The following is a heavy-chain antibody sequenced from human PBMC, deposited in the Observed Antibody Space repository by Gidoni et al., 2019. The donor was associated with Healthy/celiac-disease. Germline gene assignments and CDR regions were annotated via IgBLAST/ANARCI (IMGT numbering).Heavy chain of an antibody. V-gene: IGHV4-38-2*02. Sequence: QVQLQESGPGLVKPSETLSLTCTVSGYSISSGYYWGWIRQPPGKGLEWIGRIYHSGSTYYNPSLKSRVTISVDTSKNQFSLKLSSVTAADTAVYYCARDSGSSGWFYWGQGTLVTVSS. CDR3: ARDSGSSGWFY. J-gene: IGHJ4*02. CDR1: GYSISSGYY. CDR2: IYHSGST. D-gene: IGHD6-19*01.